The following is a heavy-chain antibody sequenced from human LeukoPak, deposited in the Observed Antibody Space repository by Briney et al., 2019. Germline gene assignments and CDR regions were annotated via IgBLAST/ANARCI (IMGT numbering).Heavy chain of an antibody. Sequence: GGSLRLFCAASGFTFSSYWMSWVRQAPGKGLEWVANIKQDGSEKYYVDSVKGRFTISRDSAKNSLYLQMNSLRAEDTAVYYCARAGGPYDAFDIWGQGTMVTVSS. V-gene: IGHV3-7*01. J-gene: IGHJ3*02. D-gene: IGHD1-26*01. CDR3: ARAGGPYDAFDI. CDR1: GFTFSSYW. CDR2: IKQDGSEK.